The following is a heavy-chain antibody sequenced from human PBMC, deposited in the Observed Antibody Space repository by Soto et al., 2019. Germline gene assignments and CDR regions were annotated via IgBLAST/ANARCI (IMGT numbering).Heavy chain of an antibody. D-gene: IGHD3-16*01. Sequence: EVQILESGGGLVQPGGSLRLSCAASGFPFSNYAMAWVRQAPGKGLEWVSAISGTTGHAFYADSVKDRFTISSDNSKNTLYLQMDSLRAEDTAVYHCARVPSEYTWGSYLRYYEYWGQGTLVTVSS. CDR2: ISGTTGHA. CDR3: ARVPSEYTWGSYLRYYEY. V-gene: IGHV3-23*01. CDR1: GFPFSNYA. J-gene: IGHJ4*02.